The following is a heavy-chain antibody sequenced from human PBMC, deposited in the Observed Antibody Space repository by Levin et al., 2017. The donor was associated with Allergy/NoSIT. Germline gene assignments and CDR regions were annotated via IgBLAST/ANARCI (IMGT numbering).Heavy chain of an antibody. CDR3: ARDECAWFGECYGMDV. CDR2: IHHGGSA. V-gene: IGHV4-31*03. CDR1: GDSMSRRDFY. J-gene: IGHJ6*02. Sequence: SSETLSLTCKVSGDSMSRRDFYWTWIRQHPGKGLEWIGFIHHGGSAYYNPSLKSRLSMSLDTSKSQLSLKLTSVTVADTAVYFCARDECAWFGECYGMDVWGQGTTVIVSS. D-gene: IGHD3-10*01.